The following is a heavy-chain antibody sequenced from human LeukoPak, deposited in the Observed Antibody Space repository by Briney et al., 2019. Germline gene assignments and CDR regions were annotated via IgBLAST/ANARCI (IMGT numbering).Heavy chain of an antibody. J-gene: IGHJ4*02. V-gene: IGHV2-70*01. D-gene: IGHD3-10*01. CDR3: ARSGSGSYYTPDF. CDR1: GFSLSTSGMC. CDR2: IDWDDDK. Sequence: SGPALVKPTQTLTXTCTFSGFSLSTSGMCVSWIRQPPGKALEWLALIDWDDDKYYSTSQKTRLTMSKDTSKNQVVLTMTNMDPVDTATYYCARSGSGSYYTPDFWGQGTLVTVSS.